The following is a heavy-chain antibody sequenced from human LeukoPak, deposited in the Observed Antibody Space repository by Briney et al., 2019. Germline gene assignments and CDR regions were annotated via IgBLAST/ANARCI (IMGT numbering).Heavy chain of an antibody. J-gene: IGHJ1*01. CDR1: GGSIMSYF. V-gene: IGHV4-59*12. CDR2: ISYSGST. Sequence: PSETLSLTCTVSGGSIMSYFWSWIRQPPGKGLEWMGHISYSGSTYYNPSLKSRVTISVDTSKNQFSLKLSSVTAADTAVYYCARASTGVTEYFQHWGQGTLVTVSS. CDR3: ARASTGVTEYFQH. D-gene: IGHD2-8*02.